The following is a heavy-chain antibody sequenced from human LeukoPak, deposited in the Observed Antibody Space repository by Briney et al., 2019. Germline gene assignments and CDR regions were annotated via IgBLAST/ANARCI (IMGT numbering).Heavy chain of an antibody. CDR1: GGSISSSSYW. CDR3: ARQVGDGRWYFDY. Sequence: PSETLSLTCTVSGGSISSSSYWWGWIRQPPGKGLEWIGSIYYTEQTYYNPSLKSRVTISVDTPKNQFSLKLTSVNAADTAVYHCARQVGDGRWYFDYWGQGALLTVSS. CDR2: IYYTEQT. D-gene: IGHD4-23*01. J-gene: IGHJ4*02. V-gene: IGHV4-39*01.